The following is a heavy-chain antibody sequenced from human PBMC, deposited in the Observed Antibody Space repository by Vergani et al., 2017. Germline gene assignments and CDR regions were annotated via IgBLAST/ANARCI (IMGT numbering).Heavy chain of an antibody. Sequence: EVQLVESGGGLVKPGGSLRLSCAASGFTFSSYSMNWVRQAPGKGLEWVSGISWNSGSIGYADSVKGRFTISRDNAKNSLYLQMNSLRAEDTALYYCARGGITGTTFDYWGQGTLVTVSS. D-gene: IGHD1-7*01. CDR1: GFTFSSYS. V-gene: IGHV3-21*04. CDR3: ARGGITGTTFDY. J-gene: IGHJ4*02. CDR2: ISWNSGSI.